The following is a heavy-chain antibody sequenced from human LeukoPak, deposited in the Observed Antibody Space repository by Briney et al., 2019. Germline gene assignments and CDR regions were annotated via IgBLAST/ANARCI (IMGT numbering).Heavy chain of an antibody. CDR2: IFWDDDK. CDR1: GFSLSTSGVG. J-gene: IGHJ4*02. Sequence: SGPTLVKPTQTLTLTFTFSGFSLSTSGVGVGWIRQPPGKALEWLAIIFWDDDKGYSPFRKSRLTITKDTSKNQVVLTMTNMDPVDTATYYCAHSLPYDHGLDYWGQGTLVTVSS. V-gene: IGHV2-5*02. CDR3: AHSLPYDHGLDY. D-gene: IGHD3-16*01.